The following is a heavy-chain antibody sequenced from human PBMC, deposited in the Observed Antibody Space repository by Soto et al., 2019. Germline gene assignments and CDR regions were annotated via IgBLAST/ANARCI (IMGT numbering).Heavy chain of an antibody. V-gene: IGHV4-31*03. D-gene: IGHD4-4*01. CDR3: ARVQDLDYSNYGGPARNDAFDI. CDR2: IYYSGST. CDR1: GGSIISGGYY. Sequence: SETLSLTCTVSGGSIISGGYYWSWIRQHPGKGLEWIGYIYYSGSTYYNPSLKSRVTISVDTSKNQFSLKLSSVTAADTAVYYCARVQDLDYSNYGGPARNDAFDIWGQGTMVTVSS. J-gene: IGHJ3*02.